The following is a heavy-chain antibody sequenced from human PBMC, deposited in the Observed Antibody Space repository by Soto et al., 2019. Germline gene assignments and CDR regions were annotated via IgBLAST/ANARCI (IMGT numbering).Heavy chain of an antibody. V-gene: IGHV3-23*01. CDR1: GFTFSSYA. CDR2: ISGRGGST. J-gene: IGHJ3*02. Sequence: EVQLLESGGGLVQPGGSLRLSCAASGFTFSSYAMSWVRQAPGKGLEWVSTISGRGGSTYYADSVKGRFTISRDNSKNTLYLQMNSLRAEDTAVYYCADVEMATISAFDIWGQGTMVTVSS. CDR3: ADVEMATISAFDI. D-gene: IGHD5-12*01.